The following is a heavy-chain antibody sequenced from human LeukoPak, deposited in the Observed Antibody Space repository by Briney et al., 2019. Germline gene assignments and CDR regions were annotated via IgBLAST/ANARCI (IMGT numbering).Heavy chain of an antibody. D-gene: IGHD2-2*01. V-gene: IGHV4-59*08. CDR1: GGSISSYY. CDR2: IYYSGST. J-gene: IGHJ4*02. CDR3: ARSEVPAALEYYFDY. Sequence: SETLSLTCTVSGGSISSYYWSWIRQPPGKGLEWIGYIYYSGSTNYNPSLKSRVTISVDTSKNQFSLKLSSVTAADTAVYYCARSEVPAALEYYFDYWGQGTLVTVSS.